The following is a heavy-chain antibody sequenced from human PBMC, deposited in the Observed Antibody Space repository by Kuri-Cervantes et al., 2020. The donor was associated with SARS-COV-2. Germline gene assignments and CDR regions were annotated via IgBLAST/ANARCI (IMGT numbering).Heavy chain of an antibody. Sequence: SETLSLTCTVPGGSNSSGGYYWSWTRQPPGKGLEWMGYIYYSGSTNYNPSLKSRVTISVDTSKNQSSLKLSSVPAADAAVYYCAIDGPGIAVAGTAFDYWGQGTLVTVSS. CDR1: GGSNSSGGYY. CDR2: IYYSGST. D-gene: IGHD6-19*01. J-gene: IGHJ4*02. V-gene: IGHV4-61*08. CDR3: AIDGPGIAVAGTAFDY.